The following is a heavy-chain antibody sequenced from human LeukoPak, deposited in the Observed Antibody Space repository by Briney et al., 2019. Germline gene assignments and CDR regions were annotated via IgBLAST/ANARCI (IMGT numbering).Heavy chain of an antibody. CDR3: ARDFSPHYSGTYHDAFDI. D-gene: IGHD1-26*01. J-gene: IGHJ3*02. V-gene: IGHV3-7*01. CDR1: GFTFSSDW. CDR2: IKQDECKK. Sequence: SGGSLRLSCAASGFTFSSDWMTWVRQAPGEGLEWVANIKQDECKKNYVDCGKGGCTISTDNAKNSLYLQMDSLRAEDTAVYYCARDFSPHYSGTYHDAFDIWGQGTMVTVSS.